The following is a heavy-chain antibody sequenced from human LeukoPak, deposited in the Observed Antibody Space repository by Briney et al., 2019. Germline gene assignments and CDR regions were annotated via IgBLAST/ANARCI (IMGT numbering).Heavy chain of an antibody. CDR2: ISGSGGST. Sequence: PGGSLRLSCAASGFTFSSYAMSWVRQAPGKGLEWVSAISGSGGSTYYADSVKGRFTISRDNSKNTLYLQMNSLRAEDTAVYYCALGSGSYDSSDFDYWGLGTLVTVSS. J-gene: IGHJ4*02. V-gene: IGHV3-23*01. CDR3: ALGSGSYDSSDFDY. D-gene: IGHD3-22*01. CDR1: GFTFSSYA.